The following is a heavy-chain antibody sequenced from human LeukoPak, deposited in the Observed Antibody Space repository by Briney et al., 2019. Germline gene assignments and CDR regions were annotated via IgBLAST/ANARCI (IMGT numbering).Heavy chain of an antibody. CDR3: AKDVWFGELFYPADY. J-gene: IGHJ4*02. CDR2: ISGSGGST. Sequence: GGTLRLSCAASGFTFSTYGMSWVRQAPGKGLGWVSAISGSGGSTYYADSVKGRFTISRDNSKNTLYLQMNSLRAEDTAVYYCAKDVWFGELFYPADYWGQGTLVTVSS. D-gene: IGHD3-10*01. CDR1: GFTFSTYG. V-gene: IGHV3-23*01.